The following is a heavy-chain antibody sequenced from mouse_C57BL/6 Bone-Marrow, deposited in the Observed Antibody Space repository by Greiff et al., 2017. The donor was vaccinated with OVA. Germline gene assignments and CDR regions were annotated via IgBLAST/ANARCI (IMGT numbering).Heavy chain of an antibody. J-gene: IGHJ1*03. D-gene: IGHD1-1*01. Sequence: QVQLQQSGAELAKPGASVKLSCKASGYTFTSYWMHWVKQRPGQGLEWIGMIHPNSGSTNYNEKFKSKATLTVDKSSSTAYMQLSSLTSEDSAVYYCASDYDGSSYGYFDVWGTGTTVTVSS. CDR3: ASDYDGSSYGYFDV. CDR2: IHPNSGST. CDR1: GYTFTSYW. V-gene: IGHV1-64*01.